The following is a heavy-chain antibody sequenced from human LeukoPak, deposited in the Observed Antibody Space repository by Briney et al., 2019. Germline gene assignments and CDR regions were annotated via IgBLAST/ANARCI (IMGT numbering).Heavy chain of an antibody. Sequence: SETLSLTCTVSGGSISSGDYYWSWVRQPPGKGLEWIGEIYHSGSTNYNPSLKSRVTISVDKSKNQFSLKLSSVTAADTAVYYCARVRAAARYYFDYWGQGTLVTVSS. J-gene: IGHJ4*02. CDR3: ARVRAAARYYFDY. CDR2: IYHSGST. V-gene: IGHV4-4*02. D-gene: IGHD6-13*01. CDR1: GGSISSGDYY.